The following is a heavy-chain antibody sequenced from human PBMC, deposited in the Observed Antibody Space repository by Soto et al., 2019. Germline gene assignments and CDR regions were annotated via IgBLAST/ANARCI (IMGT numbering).Heavy chain of an antibody. V-gene: IGHV2-70*04. J-gene: IGHJ3*02. CDR1: GFSLSTSGMR. D-gene: IGHD3-22*01. CDR3: ARALSTMIGAFDI. Sequence: SGPTLVNPTQTLTLTFTFSGFSLSTSGMRVSWIRQPPGKALEWLARIDWDDDKFYSTSLKTRLTISKDTSKNQVVLTMTNMDPVDTATYYCARALSTMIGAFDIWGQGTMVTVSS. CDR2: IDWDDDK.